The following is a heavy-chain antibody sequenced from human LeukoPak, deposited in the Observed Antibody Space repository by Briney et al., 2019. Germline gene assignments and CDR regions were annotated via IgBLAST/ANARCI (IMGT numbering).Heavy chain of an antibody. Sequence: NPGGSLRLSCAASGFTFSTYSMSWVRQAPGKWLELVSSISSSGTNIYYADSMKGRFTISRDNAKNSLYLQMNSLRVEDTAVYYCARTSYGSAWYARGFDYWGQGTLVTVSS. V-gene: IGHV3-21*01. J-gene: IGHJ4*02. CDR2: ISSSGTNI. D-gene: IGHD6-19*01. CDR3: ARTSYGSAWYARGFDY. CDR1: GFTFSTYS.